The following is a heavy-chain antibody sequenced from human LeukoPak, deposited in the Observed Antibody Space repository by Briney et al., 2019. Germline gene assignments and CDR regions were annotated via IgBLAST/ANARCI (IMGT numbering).Heavy chain of an antibody. V-gene: IGHV3-21*01. Sequence: GGSLRLSCAASGFTFSSYNMNWVRQAPGKGLEWVSFISTSSSYIPYADSVKGRFTISRDNAKNSLYLQMNSLRAEDTAVYYCAELGITMIGGVWGKGTTVTISS. J-gene: IGHJ6*04. CDR1: GFTFSSYN. CDR3: AELGITMIGGV. D-gene: IGHD3-10*02. CDR2: ISTSSSYI.